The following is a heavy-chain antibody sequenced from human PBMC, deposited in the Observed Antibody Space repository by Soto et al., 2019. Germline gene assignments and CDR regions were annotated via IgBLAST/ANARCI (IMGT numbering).Heavy chain of an antibody. Sequence: LTCTVSGGSISSYYWSWIRQPPGKGLEWIGYIYYSGSTNYNPSLKSRVTISVDTSKNQFSLKLSSVTAADTAVYYCARDTGYDILTGTFGGWFDPWGQGTLVTVSS. J-gene: IGHJ5*02. CDR1: GGSISSYY. V-gene: IGHV4-59*01. CDR2: IYYSGST. D-gene: IGHD3-9*01. CDR3: ARDTGYDILTGTFGGWFDP.